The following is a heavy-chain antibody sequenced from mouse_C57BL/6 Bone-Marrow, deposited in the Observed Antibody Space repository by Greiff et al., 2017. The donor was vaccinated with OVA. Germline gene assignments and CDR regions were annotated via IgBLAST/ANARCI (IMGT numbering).Heavy chain of an antibody. Sequence: EVQGVESGGGLVKPGGSLKLSCAASGFTFSSYAMSWVRQTPEKRLEWVATISDGGSSTYYPDNVKGRFTISRDNAKNNLYLQMSHLKSEDTAMYYCARENYYGSSLGWFAYWGQGTLVTVSA. J-gene: IGHJ3*01. V-gene: IGHV5-4*01. CDR1: GFTFSSYA. D-gene: IGHD1-1*01. CDR2: ISDGGSST. CDR3: ARENYYGSSLGWFAY.